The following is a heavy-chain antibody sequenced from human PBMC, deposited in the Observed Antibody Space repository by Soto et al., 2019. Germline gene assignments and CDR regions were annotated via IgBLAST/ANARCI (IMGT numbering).Heavy chain of an antibody. CDR3: AKEPYRAVAGTYYFDY. J-gene: IGHJ4*02. Sequence: QVQLVESGGGVVQPGRSLRLSCAASGFTFSSYGMHWVRQAPGKGLEWVAVISYDGSNKYYADSVKGRFTISRDNSKNTLYLQMNSLRAEDTAVYYCAKEPYRAVAGTYYFDYWGQGTLVTVSS. D-gene: IGHD6-19*01. CDR2: ISYDGSNK. V-gene: IGHV3-30*18. CDR1: GFTFSSYG.